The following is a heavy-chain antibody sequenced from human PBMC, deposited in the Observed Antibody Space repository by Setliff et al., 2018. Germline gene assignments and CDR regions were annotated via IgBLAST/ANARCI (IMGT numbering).Heavy chain of an antibody. V-gene: IGHV1-8*03. CDR1: GYTFTSYD. CDR2: MNPNSGHT. D-gene: IGHD2-15*01. CDR3: ARGSRSGGKGGYNWFDP. J-gene: IGHJ5*02. Sequence: ASVKVSCKASGYTFTSYDINWVRQATGQGLEWMGWMNPNSGHTGYAQKFQGRVTITRHTSISTTYMELSSLRSEDTAVYYCARGSRSGGKGGYNWFDPLGQGTLVTVSS.